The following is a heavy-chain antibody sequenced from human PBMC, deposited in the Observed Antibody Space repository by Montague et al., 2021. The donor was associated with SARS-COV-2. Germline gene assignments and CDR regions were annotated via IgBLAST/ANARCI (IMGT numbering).Heavy chain of an antibody. D-gene: IGHD6-19*01. CDR3: ARGSGWMGNAFDI. J-gene: IGHJ3*02. CDR2: YSGST. V-gene: IGHV4-59*09. Sequence: YSGSTNYNPSLESRVTISVDTSNNQFSLKLSSVTAADTAVYYCARGSGWMGNAFDIWGQGTMVTVSS.